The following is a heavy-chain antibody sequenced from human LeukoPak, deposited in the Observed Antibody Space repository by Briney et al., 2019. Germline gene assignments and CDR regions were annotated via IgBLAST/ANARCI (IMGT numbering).Heavy chain of an antibody. CDR3: ARWDYDSSGYALYYFDY. CDR1: GGTFSSYA. V-gene: IGHV1-69*06. Sequence: VASVKVSCKASGGTFSSYAISWVRQAPGQGLEWMGGIIPIFGTANYAQKFQGRVTITADKSTSTAYMELSSLRSEDTAVYYCARWDYDSSGYALYYFDYWGQGTLVTVSS. D-gene: IGHD3-22*01. CDR2: IIPIFGTA. J-gene: IGHJ4*02.